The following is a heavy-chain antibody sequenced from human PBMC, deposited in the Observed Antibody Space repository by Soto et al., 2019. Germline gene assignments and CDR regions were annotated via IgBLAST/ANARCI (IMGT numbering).Heavy chain of an antibody. CDR1: GDSVSSGAYY. Sequence: SETLSLTCTVSGDSVSSGAYYWSWIRQPPGKGLEWIGYVYYSGSTSYNPSLQTGVTISVDTSKNQVSLKVNSVTAADTAVYYCARDHPHSYGVYYFDYWGQGTPVTVSS. J-gene: IGHJ4*02. D-gene: IGHD5-18*01. CDR2: VYYSGST. V-gene: IGHV4-61*08. CDR3: ARDHPHSYGVYYFDY.